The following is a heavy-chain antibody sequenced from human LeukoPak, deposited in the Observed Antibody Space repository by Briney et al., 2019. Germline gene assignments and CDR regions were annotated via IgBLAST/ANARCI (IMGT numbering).Heavy chain of an antibody. Sequence: GGSLRLSCAVSGFTFSSYAMSWVRQAPGKGLEWVSAISGTGGSTYYADSVKGRFTISRDNSKNTLYMQMNSLRAEDTAVYYCAKEPDFWSGSQGMDVWGQGTTVTVSS. CDR1: GFTFSSYA. CDR2: ISGTGGST. CDR3: AKEPDFWSGSQGMDV. D-gene: IGHD3-3*01. J-gene: IGHJ6*02. V-gene: IGHV3-23*01.